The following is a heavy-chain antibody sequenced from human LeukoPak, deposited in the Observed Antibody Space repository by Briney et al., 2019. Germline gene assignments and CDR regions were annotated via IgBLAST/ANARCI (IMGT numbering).Heavy chain of an antibody. Sequence: SETLSLTCTVSGGSISSYYWSWIRQPAGKGLEWIGRIYTSGSTNYNPSLKSRVTIPVDTSKNQFSLKLSSVTAADTAVYYCARGGYYGSGNDFRFDPWGQGTLVTVSS. CDR1: GGSISSYY. CDR2: IYTSGST. J-gene: IGHJ5*02. D-gene: IGHD3-10*01. CDR3: ARGGYYGSGNDFRFDP. V-gene: IGHV4-4*07.